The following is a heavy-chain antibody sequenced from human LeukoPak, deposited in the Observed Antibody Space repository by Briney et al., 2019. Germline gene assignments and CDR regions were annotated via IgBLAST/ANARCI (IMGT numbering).Heavy chain of an antibody. CDR3: ARDNEYCSGGSCSLDY. V-gene: IGHV4-59*12. D-gene: IGHD2-15*01. J-gene: IGHJ4*02. CDR1: GGSISSYY. Sequence: PSETLSLTCAVSGGSISSYYWSWIRQPPGKGLEWIGYIYYSGSTNYNPSLKSRVAMSVDTSKNQFSLKLNSVTAADTAVYFCARDNEYCSGGSCSLDYWGQGTLVTVSS. CDR2: IYYSGST.